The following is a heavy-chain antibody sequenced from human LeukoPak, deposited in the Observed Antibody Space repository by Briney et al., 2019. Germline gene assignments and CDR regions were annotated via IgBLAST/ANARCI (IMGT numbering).Heavy chain of an antibody. CDR1: GDSINSYY. J-gene: IGHJ4*02. CDR3: ARHARIAVAGLDY. CDR2: IYYIGST. D-gene: IGHD6-19*01. Sequence: PSETLSLTCTVSGDSINSYYWSWIRQAPGKGLEWIGYIYYIGSTNYNPSLKSRVTISVDTSKNQLSLKLTSVTAADTAVYYCARHARIAVAGLDYWGQGTLVTVSS. V-gene: IGHV4-59*08.